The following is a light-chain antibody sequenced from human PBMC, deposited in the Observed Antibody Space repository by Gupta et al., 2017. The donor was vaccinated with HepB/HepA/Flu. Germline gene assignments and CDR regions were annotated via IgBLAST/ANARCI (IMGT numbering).Light chain of an antibody. J-gene: IGLJ1*01. CDR2: EVN. CDR1: SGDIETYNV. CDR3: YSYAGSNLSV. Sequence: QSALTQPASVSGSPGQSITVSCTGTSGDIETYNVVSWYQHLPGKPPKLMIYEVNKRPSGVSNRFSGSKSGNTASLTISGLQAEDEADYYCYSYAGSNLSVFGTATKVTVL. V-gene: IGLV2-23*02.